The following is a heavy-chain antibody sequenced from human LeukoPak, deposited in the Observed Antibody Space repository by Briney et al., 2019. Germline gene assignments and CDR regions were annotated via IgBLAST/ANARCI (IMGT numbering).Heavy chain of an antibody. V-gene: IGHV3-7*01. CDR1: GFTFSSYW. CDR3: AKGMTTVTTSEDAFDI. CDR2: IKQDGSEK. J-gene: IGHJ3*02. D-gene: IGHD4-17*01. Sequence: GGSLRLSCAASGFTFSSYWMSWVRQAPGKGLEWVANIKQDGSEKYYVDSVKGRFTISRDNARKSLYLQMNSLRAEDTAVYYCAKGMTTVTTSEDAFDIWGQGTMVTVSS.